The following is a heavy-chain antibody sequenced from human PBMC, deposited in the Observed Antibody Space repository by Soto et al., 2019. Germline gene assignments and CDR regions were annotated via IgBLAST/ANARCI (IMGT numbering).Heavy chain of an antibody. V-gene: IGHV3-30*18. D-gene: IGHD3-22*01. CDR2: ISHDGSNK. J-gene: IGHJ4*02. Sequence: GGSLRLSCAASGFTFSSYGMHWVRQAPGKGLEWVAVISHDGSNKYYADSVKGRFTISRDNSKNTLYLQMNSLTTEDTAVYYCAKAHSSGYYIFDYWGKGTLVTVSS. CDR3: AKAHSSGYYIFDY. CDR1: GFTFSSYG.